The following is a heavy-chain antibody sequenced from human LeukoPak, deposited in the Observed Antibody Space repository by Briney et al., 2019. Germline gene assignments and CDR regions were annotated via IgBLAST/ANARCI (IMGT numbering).Heavy chain of an antibody. CDR1: GVTVDSNS. D-gene: IGHD2-21*01. V-gene: IGHV3-53*01. Sequence: GGSLRLSCAASGVTVDSNSMSWVRQAPGKGLEWVSVIYSGGSTDHADSVKGRFTISRDNSKNTLYLQMNSLRAEDTAVYYCARGEIVVAPGAFDIWGQGTMVTVSS. J-gene: IGHJ3*02. CDR2: IYSGGST. CDR3: ARGEIVVAPGAFDI.